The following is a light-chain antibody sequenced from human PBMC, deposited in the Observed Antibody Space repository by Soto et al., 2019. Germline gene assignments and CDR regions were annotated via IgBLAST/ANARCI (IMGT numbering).Light chain of an antibody. J-gene: IGLJ2*01. V-gene: IGLV2-14*01. CDR1: SSDVGGYNY. CDR3: CSYAGSSTFVV. CDR2: EVR. Sequence: QSVLTQPASVSGSPGQSITISCTGTSSDVGGYNYVSWYQQHPGKAPKLMIYEVRNRPSGISNRFSGSKSGNTASLTISGLQAEDEADYYCCSYAGSSTFVVFGGGTKLTVL.